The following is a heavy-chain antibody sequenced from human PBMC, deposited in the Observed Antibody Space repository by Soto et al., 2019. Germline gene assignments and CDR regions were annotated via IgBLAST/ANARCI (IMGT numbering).Heavy chain of an antibody. CDR3: ARTSSYYDSSGYPPHDYFDY. Sequence: QVQLQESGPGLVKPSQTLSLTCTVSGGSISSGGYYWSWIRQHPGKGLEWLGYIYYSGSTYYNQSLKNRVTISVDTSKNQFYLKLSSVPAADTAVYYCARTSSYYDSSGYPPHDYFDYWGQGTLVTVSS. CDR1: GGSISSGGYY. D-gene: IGHD3-22*01. CDR2: IYYSGST. J-gene: IGHJ4*02. V-gene: IGHV4-31*03.